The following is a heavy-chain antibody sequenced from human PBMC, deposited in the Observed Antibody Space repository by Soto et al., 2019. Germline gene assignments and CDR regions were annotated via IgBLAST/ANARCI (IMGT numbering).Heavy chain of an antibody. Sequence: EVQLVESGGGLVQPGGSLRLSCAASGFTFSSYIMHWVRQAPGKGLEWISTISSTSTNIYYADSVKGRFTISRDNPKNSLFLQMNSLRAEDMAVYYCARGIISSSLVTFDVWGQGTVVTVS. J-gene: IGHJ3*01. CDR2: ISSTSTNI. CDR3: ARGIISSSLVTFDV. CDR1: GFTFSSYI. D-gene: IGHD2-2*01. V-gene: IGHV3-21*01.